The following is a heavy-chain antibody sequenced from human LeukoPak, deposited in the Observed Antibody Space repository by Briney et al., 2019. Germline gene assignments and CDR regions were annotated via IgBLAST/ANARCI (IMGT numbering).Heavy chain of an antibody. Sequence: PGGSLRLSCTVSGFTVSSNSMSWVRQAPGKGLEWVSFIYTTGRTHNSDSVTGRFTISRDSSKNTLYLQMNSPRAEDTAVYFCARDPYDDYYGAFDIWGQGTMVTVSS. CDR1: GFTVSSNS. CDR3: ARDPYDDYYGAFDI. D-gene: IGHD3-10*01. V-gene: IGHV3-53*01. J-gene: IGHJ3*02. CDR2: IYTTGRT.